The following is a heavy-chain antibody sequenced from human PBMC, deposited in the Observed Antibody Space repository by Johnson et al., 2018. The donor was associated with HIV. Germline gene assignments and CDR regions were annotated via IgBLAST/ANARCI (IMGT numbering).Heavy chain of an antibody. CDR3: GIVGTRTSVFDT. D-gene: IGHD1-7*01. CDR1: GFTFSSYW. CDR2: IKQDGSEN. J-gene: IGHJ3*02. Sequence: VQLVESGGGLVQPGGSLRLSCAASGFTFSSYWMSWVRQAPGKGLEWVANIKQDGSENYSVGSVRGRFTLSRDKAKNTLYLQMNSLRAEDTAVYYCGIVGTRTSVFDTWGQGTLVTVSS. V-gene: IGHV3-7*01.